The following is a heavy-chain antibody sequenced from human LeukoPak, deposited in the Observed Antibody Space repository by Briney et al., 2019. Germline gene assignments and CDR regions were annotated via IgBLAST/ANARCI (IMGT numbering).Heavy chain of an antibody. CDR1: GGSISSYY. Sequence: SETLSLTCTVSGGSISSYYWSWIRQTPGKGLERIGYIYYSGSTNYNPSLKSRVTISVDTSKNQFSLKLSSVTAADTAVYYCAGSYGFAYYYYMDVWGKGTTVTVSS. V-gene: IGHV4-59*01. CDR3: AGSYGFAYYYYMDV. D-gene: IGHD1-26*01. CDR2: IYYSGST. J-gene: IGHJ6*03.